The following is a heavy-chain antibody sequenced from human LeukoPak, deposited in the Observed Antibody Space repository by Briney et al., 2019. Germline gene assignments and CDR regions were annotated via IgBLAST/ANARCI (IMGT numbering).Heavy chain of an antibody. Sequence: PGGSLRLSCVGSGFTFSDYWMSWVRQAPGKGLEWVSSISSSSSYIYYADSVKGRFTISRDNAKNSLYLQMNSLRAEDTAVYYCARALPPLRYYDSSGYPDAFDIWGQGTMVTVSS. D-gene: IGHD3-22*01. J-gene: IGHJ3*02. CDR2: ISSSSSYI. CDR1: GFTFSDYW. CDR3: ARALPPLRYYDSSGYPDAFDI. V-gene: IGHV3-21*01.